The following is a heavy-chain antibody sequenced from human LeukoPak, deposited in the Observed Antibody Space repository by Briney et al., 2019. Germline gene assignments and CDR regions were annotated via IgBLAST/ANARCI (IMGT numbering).Heavy chain of an antibody. Sequence: ASVKVSCKASGYTFTGYYMHWVRQAPGQGLEWMGWINPNSGGTNYAQKFQGRVTMTRDTSISTAYMEPSRLRSDDTAVYYCARDLSYSWWEQLVPGYWGQGTLVTVSS. J-gene: IGHJ4*02. CDR3: ARDLSYSWWEQLVPGY. CDR1: GYTFTGYY. CDR2: INPNSGGT. V-gene: IGHV1-2*02. D-gene: IGHD6-6*01.